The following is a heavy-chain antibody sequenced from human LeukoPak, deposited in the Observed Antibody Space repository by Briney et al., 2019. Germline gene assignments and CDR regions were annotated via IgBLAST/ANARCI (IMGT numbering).Heavy chain of an antibody. Sequence: ASVKVSRKASGYTFTSYDINWVRQATGQGLEWMGWMNPNSGNTGYAQKFQGRVTITRNTSIRTADMELSSLRSEDTAVYYCARVLDYGGNTRDYWGQGTLVSVSS. CDR1: GYTFTSYD. CDR3: ARVLDYGGNTRDY. V-gene: IGHV1-8*03. J-gene: IGHJ4*02. CDR2: MNPNSGNT. D-gene: IGHD4-23*01.